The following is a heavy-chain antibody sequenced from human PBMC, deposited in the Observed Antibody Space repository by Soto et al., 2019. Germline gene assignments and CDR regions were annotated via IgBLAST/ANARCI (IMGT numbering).Heavy chain of an antibody. V-gene: IGHV3-23*01. J-gene: IGHJ4*02. CDR3: ATRAAGTSWDY. CDR1: GFTFSSYA. CDR2: ISGSGGST. D-gene: IGHD6-13*01. Sequence: EVQLLESGGGLVQPGGSLRLSCAASGFTFSSYAMSWVRQAPGKGLEWVSVISGSGGSTYYADSVKGRFTISRDNSKNTLSLQMNRLRAEDTAVYYWATRAAGTSWDYRGQGTLVTVSS.